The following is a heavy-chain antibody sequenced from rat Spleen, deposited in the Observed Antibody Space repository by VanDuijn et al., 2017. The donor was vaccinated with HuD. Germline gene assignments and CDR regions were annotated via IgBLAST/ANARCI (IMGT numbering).Heavy chain of an antibody. D-gene: IGHD1-4*01. V-gene: IGHV5S10*01. Sequence: EVQLVESGGDLVQPGRSLKLSCAASGFTFSDYNMAWVRQAPTKGLEWVASISYDGSSTYYRDSVKGRFTISRDNAKSTLYLQMDSLRSEDTATYYCTTGLPGYKDYWGQGVMVTVSS. J-gene: IGHJ2*01. CDR3: TTGLPGYKDY. CDR2: ISYDGSST. CDR1: GFTFSDYN.